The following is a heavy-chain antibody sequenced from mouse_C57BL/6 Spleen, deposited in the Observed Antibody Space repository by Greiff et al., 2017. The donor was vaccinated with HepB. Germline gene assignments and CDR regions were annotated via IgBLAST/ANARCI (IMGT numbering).Heavy chain of an antibody. D-gene: IGHD2-3*01. CDR1: GYAFSSSW. CDR3: AREGWLLPFDY. J-gene: IGHJ2*01. CDR2: IYPGDGDT. V-gene: IGHV1-82*01. Sequence: VQLQQSGPELVKPGASVKISCKASGYAFSSSWMNWVKQRPGKGLEWIGRIYPGDGDTNYNGKFKGKATLTADKSSSTAYMQLSSLTSEDSAVYFCAREGWLLPFDYWGQGTTLTVSS.